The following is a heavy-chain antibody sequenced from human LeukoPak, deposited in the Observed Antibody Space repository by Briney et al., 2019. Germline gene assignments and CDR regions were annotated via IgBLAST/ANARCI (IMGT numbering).Heavy chain of an antibody. CDR3: AKDPLGYCTSASCRYLDS. CDR1: GFTFSSYA. V-gene: IGHV3-23*01. Sequence: GGSLRLSCAASGFTFSSYAMSWVRQAPGKGLEWVSAISGSGGSTYYADSVKGRFTISRDNSKNTLYLQMNSLRAEDTAVFYCAKDPLGYCTSASCRYLDSWGQGTLVAVSS. D-gene: IGHD2-2*01. J-gene: IGHJ5*01. CDR2: ISGSGGST.